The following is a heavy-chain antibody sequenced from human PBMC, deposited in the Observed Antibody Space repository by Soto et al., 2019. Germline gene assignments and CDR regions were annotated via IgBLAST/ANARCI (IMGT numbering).Heavy chain of an antibody. CDR2: ISGSGGST. Sequence: GGSVRLSCAASGFTFSSYAMSWVRQAPGKGLEWVSAISGSGGSTYYADSVKGRFTISRDNSKNTLYLQMNSLRAEDTAVYYCAKDEGTYYYDSSGYYYGYWGQGTLVTVSS. V-gene: IGHV3-23*01. CDR3: AKDEGTYYYDSSGYYYGY. J-gene: IGHJ4*02. D-gene: IGHD3-22*01. CDR1: GFTFSSYA.